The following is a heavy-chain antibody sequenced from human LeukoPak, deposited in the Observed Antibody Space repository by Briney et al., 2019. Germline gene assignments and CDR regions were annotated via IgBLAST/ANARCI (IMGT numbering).Heavy chain of an antibody. CDR2: INHSGST. J-gene: IGHJ4*02. D-gene: IGHD3-3*01. Sequence: SETLSLTCAVYGGSFSGYYWSWIRQPPGKGLEWIGEINHSGSTNYNPSLKSRVTISVDTSKNQFSLKLSSVTAADTAVYYCARDLPTYYDFWSGYYPTSYFDYWGQGTLVTVSS. V-gene: IGHV4-34*01. CDR1: GGSFSGYY. CDR3: ARDLPTYYDFWSGYYPTSYFDY.